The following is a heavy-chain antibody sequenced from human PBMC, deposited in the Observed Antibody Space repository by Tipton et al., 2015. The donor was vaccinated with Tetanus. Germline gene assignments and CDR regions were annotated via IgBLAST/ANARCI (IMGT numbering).Heavy chain of an antibody. D-gene: IGHD5-12*01. J-gene: IGHJ4*02. Sequence: TLSLTCTVSGGSVSSYYWTWFRQPPGKELEWVGYVYHSGSTNYHPSLKSRVTISVDTSKNQFSLNLRSVITADTAVYYCARANNDYPKKGPFDYWGQGILVTVSS. CDR1: GGSVSSYY. CDR2: VYHSGST. V-gene: IGHV4-59*02. CDR3: ARANNDYPKKGPFDY.